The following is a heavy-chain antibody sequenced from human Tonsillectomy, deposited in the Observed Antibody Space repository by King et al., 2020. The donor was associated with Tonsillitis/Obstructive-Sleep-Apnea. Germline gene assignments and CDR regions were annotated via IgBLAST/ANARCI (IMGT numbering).Heavy chain of an antibody. CDR3: ARGWSGVEMATIEGGYYFDY. V-gene: IGHV4-34*01. J-gene: IGHJ4*02. CDR2: INHSGST. Sequence: VQLQQWGAGLLKPSETLSLTCAVYGGSFSGYYWSWIRQPPGKGLEWIGEINHSGSTNYNPSLKSRVTISVDTSKNQFSLKLSSVTAADTAVYYCARGWSGVEMATIEGGYYFDYWGQGTLVTVSS. CDR1: GGSFSGYY. D-gene: IGHD5-24*01.